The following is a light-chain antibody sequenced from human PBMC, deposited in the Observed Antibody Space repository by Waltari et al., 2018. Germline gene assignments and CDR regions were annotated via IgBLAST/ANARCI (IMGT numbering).Light chain of an antibody. CDR3: QQYNSFPST. CDR2: DSS. CDR1: QSISTW. V-gene: IGKV1-5*01. Sequence: IQTTQYPATLSASVGDRVTITCRASQSISTWLAWYQQKPGKSPNLLIYDSSSLESGVPSRFSGSGSGTEFTLTISGLQPDDFATYYYQQYNSFPSTFGPGTRLEIK. J-gene: IGKJ5*01.